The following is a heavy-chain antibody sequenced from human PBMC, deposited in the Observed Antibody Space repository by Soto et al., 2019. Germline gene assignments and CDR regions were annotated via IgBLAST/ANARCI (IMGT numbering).Heavy chain of an antibody. CDR3: ACGLAAAGTCWFDP. CDR1: GGSFSGYY. J-gene: IGHJ5*02. D-gene: IGHD6-13*01. CDR2: INHSGST. V-gene: IGHV4-34*01. Sequence: SETLSLTCAVYGGSFSGYYWSWIRQPPGKGLEWIGEINHSGSTNYNPSLKSRVTISVDTSKNQFSLKLSSVTAADTAVYYCACGLAAAGTCWFDPWGQGTLVTVSS.